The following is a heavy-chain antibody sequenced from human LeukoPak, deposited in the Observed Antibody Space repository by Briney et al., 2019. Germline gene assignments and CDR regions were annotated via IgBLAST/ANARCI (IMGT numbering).Heavy chain of an antibody. J-gene: IGHJ6*02. CDR1: GGSISSGGYY. CDR3: ARTPYYDFYYYYGMDV. V-gene: IGHV4-31*03. D-gene: IGHD3-3*01. CDR2: IYYSGST. Sequence: SETLSLTCTVSGGSISSGGYYWSWIRQHPGKGLEWIGYIYYSGSTYYNPSLKSRVTISVDKSKNQFSLKLSSVTVADTAVYYCARTPYYDFYYYYGMDVWGQGTTVTVSS.